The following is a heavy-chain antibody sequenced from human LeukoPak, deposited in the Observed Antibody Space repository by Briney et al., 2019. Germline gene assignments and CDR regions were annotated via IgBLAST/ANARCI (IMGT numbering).Heavy chain of an antibody. CDR3: ASGVRQWPFDY. D-gene: IGHD6-19*01. Sequence: ASVKVSCKASGYTFTSYYMHWVRQAPGQGLEWMGIINPSGGSTSYAQKFQGRVTMTRDMSTSTVYMELSSLRSDDTAVYYCASGVRQWPFDYWGQGTLVTVSS. J-gene: IGHJ4*02. CDR2: INPSGGST. V-gene: IGHV1-46*01. CDR1: GYTFTSYY.